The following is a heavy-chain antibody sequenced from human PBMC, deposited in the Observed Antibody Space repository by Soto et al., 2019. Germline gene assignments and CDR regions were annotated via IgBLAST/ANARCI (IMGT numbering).Heavy chain of an antibody. Sequence: QVQLVQSGAEVKKPGASVKVSCKASGYTFTSYGISWVRQAPGQGLEWMGWISAYNGNTKYAQKRQGRVTMTTDTSTSTAYLELRSLRSDDTAVYYCARDRRLGGHYDIFSYWGQGTLVTVSS. CDR3: ARDRRLGGHYDIFSY. CDR1: GYTFTSYG. D-gene: IGHD3-9*01. J-gene: IGHJ4*02. CDR2: ISAYNGNT. V-gene: IGHV1-18*01.